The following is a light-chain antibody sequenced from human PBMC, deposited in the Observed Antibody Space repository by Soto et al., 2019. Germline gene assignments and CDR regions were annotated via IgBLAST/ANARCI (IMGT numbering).Light chain of an antibody. CDR2: NSN. J-gene: IGLJ3*02. Sequence: SVLTQPTSASGTPGQRVTISCSGNSSNIGSNPVNWYQQLPGTAPKLLIYNSNQRPSGVPDRFSGSKSGTSASLAISGLQPEDEADCYCAAWDDSLNGWVFGGGTKSPS. CDR1: SSNIGSNP. V-gene: IGLV1-44*01. CDR3: AAWDDSLNGWV.